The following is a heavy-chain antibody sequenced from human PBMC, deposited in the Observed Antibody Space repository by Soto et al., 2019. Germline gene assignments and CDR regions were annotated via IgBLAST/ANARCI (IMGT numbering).Heavy chain of an antibody. D-gene: IGHD3-3*01. CDR3: AKVGITYYDFWSGYRPFDY. J-gene: IGHJ4*02. CDR2: ISGSGGST. Sequence: PGGSLRLSCAASGFTFSSYAMSWVRQAPGKGLEWVSAISGSGGSTYYADSVKGRFTISRDNSKNTLYLQMNSLRAEDTAVYYCAKVGITYYDFWSGYRPFDYWGQGTLVTVSS. CDR1: GFTFSSYA. V-gene: IGHV3-23*01.